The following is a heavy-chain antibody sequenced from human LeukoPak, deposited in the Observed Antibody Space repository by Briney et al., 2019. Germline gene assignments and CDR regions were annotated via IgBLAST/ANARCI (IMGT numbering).Heavy chain of an antibody. CDR3: ARSVGGHFDY. D-gene: IGHD3-16*01. CDR2: ITSNSATI. Sequence: GGSLRLSCAASGFTFSVYSMNGVRQPPGMGLEWVSYITSNSATIQYADSVKGRFTISRDNAMNSLSLQMNSLRDEDTAVYYCARSVGGHFDYWGQGMLVTVSS. CDR1: GFTFSVYS. V-gene: IGHV3-48*02. J-gene: IGHJ4*02.